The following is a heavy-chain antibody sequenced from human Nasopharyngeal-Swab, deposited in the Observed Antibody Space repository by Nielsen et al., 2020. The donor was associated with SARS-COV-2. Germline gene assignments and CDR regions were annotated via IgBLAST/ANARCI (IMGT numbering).Heavy chain of an antibody. CDR3: ASTVITTGGADY. CDR1: GYNFAHYW. D-gene: IGHD4-17*01. CDR2: IYPDDSDT. J-gene: IGHJ4*02. V-gene: IGHV5-51*01. Sequence: GESLKISCKGSGYNFAHYWIAWVRQMPGKGLEWMGIIYPDDSDTTYSPSFQGQVTISADKSISTTYLQWSSLKASDTAMYYCASTVITTGGADYWGQGTLVTVSS.